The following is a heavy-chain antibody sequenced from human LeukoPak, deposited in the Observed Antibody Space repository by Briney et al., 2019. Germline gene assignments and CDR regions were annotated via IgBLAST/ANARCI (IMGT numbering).Heavy chain of an antibody. Sequence: GASVKVSCKASGGTFSSYAISWVRQAPGQGLEWMGRIIPILGIANYAQKFQGRVTITADESTSTAYMELSSLRSEDTAVYYCARSKRFLEWLLVFDYWGQGTLVTVSS. D-gene: IGHD3-3*01. CDR3: ARSKRFLEWLLVFDY. V-gene: IGHV1-69*04. J-gene: IGHJ4*02. CDR1: GGTFSSYA. CDR2: IIPILGIA.